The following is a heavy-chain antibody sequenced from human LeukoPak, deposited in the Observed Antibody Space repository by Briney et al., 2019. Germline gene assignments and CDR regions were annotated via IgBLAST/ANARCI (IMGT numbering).Heavy chain of an antibody. Sequence: SETLSLTCTVSGGSISSYYWSWIRQPPGKGLEWIGYIYTSGSTNYNPSLKSRVTISVDTSKNQFSLKLSSVTAADTAVYYCARHGGYCSSTSCYNWFDPWGQGTLATVSS. V-gene: IGHV4-4*09. CDR3: ARHGGYCSSTSCYNWFDP. CDR2: IYTSGST. J-gene: IGHJ5*02. CDR1: GGSISSYY. D-gene: IGHD2-2*01.